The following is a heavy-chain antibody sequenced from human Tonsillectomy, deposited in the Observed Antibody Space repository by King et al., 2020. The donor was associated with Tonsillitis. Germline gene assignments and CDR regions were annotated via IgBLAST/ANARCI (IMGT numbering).Heavy chain of an antibody. CDR1: GFTFNDYA. V-gene: IGHV3-23*04. D-gene: IGHD3-3*01. Sequence: VQLVESGGGLVQPGGSLRLSCAASGFTFNDYAMSWVRQAPGKGLEWVSTISGSGGNTYYADSGKGRFTISRDNSKNTLYLQMNSLRAEDTSVYYCAKTNYDFWSGFTAGAFDVWGLGTMVTVSS. CDR2: ISGSGGNT. J-gene: IGHJ3*01. CDR3: AKTNYDFWSGFTAGAFDV.